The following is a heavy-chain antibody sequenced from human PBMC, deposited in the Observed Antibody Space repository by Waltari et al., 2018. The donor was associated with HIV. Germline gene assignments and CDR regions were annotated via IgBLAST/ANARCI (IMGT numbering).Heavy chain of an antibody. V-gene: IGHV3-23*01. D-gene: IGHD3-16*01. CDR1: GFTFSSYA. CDR2: ISGSGGST. CDR3: AKDIYPSEPEGGPSYGMDV. J-gene: IGHJ6*02. Sequence: EVQLLESGGGLVQPGGSLRLSCAASGFTFSSYAMSWVRQAPGKGLEWVSAISGSGGSTYYADSVKGRFTISRDNSKNTLYLQMNSLRAEDTAVYYCAKDIYPSEPEGGPSYGMDVWGQGTTVTVSS.